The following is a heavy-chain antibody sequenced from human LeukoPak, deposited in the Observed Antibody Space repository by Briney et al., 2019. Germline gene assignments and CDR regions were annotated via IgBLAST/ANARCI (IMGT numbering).Heavy chain of an antibody. D-gene: IGHD6-13*01. CDR1: RFTFNMYA. Sequence: GGSLRLSCAASRFTFNMYAMSWVRQAPGRGLEWVSSISGSGGGTFYRNSVRDRFIISRDNSRNTLFLEMRALRAEDTAMYYCARVTGSSWGKSGFDPWGQGTLVTVSS. J-gene: IGHJ5*02. CDR3: ARVTGSSWGKSGFDP. CDR2: ISGSGGGT. V-gene: IGHV3-23*01.